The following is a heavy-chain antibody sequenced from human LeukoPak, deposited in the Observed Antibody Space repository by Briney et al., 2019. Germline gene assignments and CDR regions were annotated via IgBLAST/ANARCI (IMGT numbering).Heavy chain of an antibody. CDR1: GGSISSTHW. Sequence: SETLSLTCAVSGGSISSTHWWSWVRQPPGKGLEWFGEIFQSGRTNYNPSLKSRVTISVDKSRNQFSLKLSSVTAADTAVYYCARVPAFYYGDYWTSSNYFDYWGQGTLVTVPS. J-gene: IGHJ4*02. V-gene: IGHV4-4*02. CDR3: ARVPAFYYGDYWTSSNYFDY. CDR2: IFQSGRT. D-gene: IGHD4-17*01.